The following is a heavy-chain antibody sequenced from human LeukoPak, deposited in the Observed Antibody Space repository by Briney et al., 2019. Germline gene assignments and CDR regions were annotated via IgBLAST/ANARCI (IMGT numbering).Heavy chain of an antibody. D-gene: IGHD5-12*01. Sequence: GGSLRLSCAASGFTFDDYAMHWVRQAPGKGLEWVSGISWNSGSIGYADSVKGRFTISRDNAKNSLYLQMNTLRAEDTAVYYCAKVVSGYHFDYWGQGTLVTVSS. CDR3: AKVVSGYHFDY. CDR1: GFTFDDYA. J-gene: IGHJ4*02. V-gene: IGHV3-9*01. CDR2: ISWNSGSI.